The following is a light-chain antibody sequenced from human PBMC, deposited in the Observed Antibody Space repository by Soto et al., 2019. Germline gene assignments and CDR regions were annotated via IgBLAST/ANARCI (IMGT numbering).Light chain of an antibody. V-gene: IGKV4-1*01. J-gene: IGKJ1*01. CDR1: QSVLYSSNNKNY. CDR3: QQYYCTLLA. Sequence: DIVMTQSPDSLAVSLGERATINCKSSQSVLYSSNNKNYLAWYQQKPGQPPKLLIYWASTRESGVPDRFSGSGSGRDFTLTISSLQAEDVAVYYCQQYYCTLLAFGKGTKVEIK. CDR2: WAS.